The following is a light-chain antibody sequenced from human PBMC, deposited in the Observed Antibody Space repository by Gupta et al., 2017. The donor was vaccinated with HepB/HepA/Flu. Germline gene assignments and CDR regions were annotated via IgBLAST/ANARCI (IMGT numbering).Light chain of an antibody. Sequence: EIVLTQSPATLSSSPGERATLSCRASQSIGNTYLAWYQQKPGQSPRLLIYGASSRATGIPDRFSGSGSGTDFTLTISRLEPEDFAVYYCQQYDNSPMFTFGPGTKVDIK. CDR2: GAS. CDR1: QSIGNTY. CDR3: QQYDNSPMFT. J-gene: IGKJ3*01. V-gene: IGKV3-20*01.